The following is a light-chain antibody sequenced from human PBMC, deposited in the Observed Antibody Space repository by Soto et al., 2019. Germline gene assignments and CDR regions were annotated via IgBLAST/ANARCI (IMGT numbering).Light chain of an antibody. J-gene: IGLJ7*01. Sequence: QSVLTQPASVSGSPGQSITISCTGTSSDFGSYKLVSWYQQHPGKAPKLIIYEGSKRPSGVSHRFSVSKSGNTASLTISGLQPEDEADYYCCSFTGGVVFGGGTQLTVL. CDR1: SSDFGSYKL. CDR3: CSFTGGVV. V-gene: IGLV2-23*01. CDR2: EGS.